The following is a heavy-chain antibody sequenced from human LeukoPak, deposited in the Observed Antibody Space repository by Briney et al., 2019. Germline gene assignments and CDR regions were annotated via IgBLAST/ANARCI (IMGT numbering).Heavy chain of an antibody. J-gene: IGHJ3*02. CDR3: ATEWIDSSGYYQSEGDAFDI. CDR1: GFTVSSNY. V-gene: IGHV3-53*01. Sequence: GGSLRLSCAASGFTVSSNYMSWVRQAPGKGLEWVSVIYSGGSTYYADSVKGRFTISRDNSKNTLYLQMNSLRAEDTAVYYCATEWIDSSGYYQSEGDAFDIWGQGTMVTVSS. D-gene: IGHD3-22*01. CDR2: IYSGGST.